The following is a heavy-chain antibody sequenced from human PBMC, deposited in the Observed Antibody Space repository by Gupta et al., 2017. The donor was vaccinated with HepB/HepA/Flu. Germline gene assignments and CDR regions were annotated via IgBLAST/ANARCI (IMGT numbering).Heavy chain of an antibody. CDR2: IRGDGGDI. CDR3: VKDHYTRARDIYIHVDV. CDR1: GFAFIAFA. J-gene: IGHJ6*04. D-gene: IGHD2-2*02. Sequence: EERLLESGGGVVQPGGSLRLACAASGFAFIAFAMSWVRQTPGKGLDWLSEIRGDGGDINYADSVRGRITIARDNSINTLYLQMHSLRAEDTAVYYCVKDHYTRARDIYIHVDVWGKGTTVTVSS. V-gene: IGHV3-23*01.